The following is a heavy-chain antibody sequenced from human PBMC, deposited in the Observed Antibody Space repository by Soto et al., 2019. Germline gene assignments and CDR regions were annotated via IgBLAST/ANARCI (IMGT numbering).Heavy chain of an antibody. Sequence: QVTLKESGPVLVKPTEPLTLTCTVSGFSLSNARMGVSWIRQPPGKALEWLAHIFSNDEKSYSTSLKSRLTISEDTSKSQVVLTMTNIDPVDTATYYCARMVITDSSGYYRGYYYYYGMDVWGQGTTVTVSS. J-gene: IGHJ6*02. D-gene: IGHD3-22*01. V-gene: IGHV2-26*01. CDR1: GFSLSNARMG. CDR3: ARMVITDSSGYYRGYYYYYGMDV. CDR2: IFSNDEK.